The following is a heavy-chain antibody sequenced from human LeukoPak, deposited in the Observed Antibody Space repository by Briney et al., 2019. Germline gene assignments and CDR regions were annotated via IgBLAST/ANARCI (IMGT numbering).Heavy chain of an antibody. Sequence: PGGSLRLSCAASGLTFSSYAMHWVRQAPGKGLEWVAVISYDGSNKYYADSVKGRFTISRDNSKNTLYLQMNSLRAEDTAVYYCARENDYGSGDYWGQGTLVTVSS. CDR2: ISYDGSNK. V-gene: IGHV3-30-3*01. CDR1: GLTFSSYA. D-gene: IGHD3-10*01. J-gene: IGHJ4*02. CDR3: ARENDYGSGDY.